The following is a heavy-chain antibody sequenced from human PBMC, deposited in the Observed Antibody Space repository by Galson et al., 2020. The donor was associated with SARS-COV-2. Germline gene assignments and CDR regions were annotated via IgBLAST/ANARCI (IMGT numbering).Heavy chain of an antibody. D-gene: IGHD3-22*01. CDR2: ISWNSGSI. J-gene: IGHJ6*02. V-gene: IGHV3-9*01. Sequence: GGSLRLSCAASGFTFDDYAMHWVRQAPGKGLEWVSGISWNSGSIGYADSVKGRFTISRDNAKNSLYLQMNSLRAEDTALYYCAKDQAPDNYYGMDVWGQGTTVTVSS. CDR3: AKDQAPDNYYGMDV. CDR1: GFTFDDYA.